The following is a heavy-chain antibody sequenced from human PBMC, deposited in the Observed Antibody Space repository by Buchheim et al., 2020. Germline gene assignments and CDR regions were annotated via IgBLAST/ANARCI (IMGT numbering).Heavy chain of an antibody. V-gene: IGHV3-48*01. CDR3: VRDHLHAFDI. CDR2: IRGGSSTI. Sequence: EVQLVESGGGLVQPGGSLRLSCAASGFTFSTYSMNWVRQAPGKGLEWLSYIRGGSSTITYADSVQGRFTISRDDAKNSLSLQMNSLRVDDTAIYYCVRDHLHAFDIWGQGT. CDR1: GFTFSTYS. J-gene: IGHJ3*02.